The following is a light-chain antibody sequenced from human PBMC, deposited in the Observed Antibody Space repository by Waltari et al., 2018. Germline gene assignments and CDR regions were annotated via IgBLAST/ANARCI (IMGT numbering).Light chain of an antibody. CDR2: EAT. J-gene: IGLJ3*02. V-gene: IGLV2-14*02. Sequence: QSALTQPASVSGSPGQSITLSCTCASRDAGLYNLVSWYQQHPGKAPQLIIYEATKRPSGVSDRFSGSKSGYTASLTISGLQADDEADYYCCSYTSSSTPRLFGGGTKLTVL. CDR1: SRDAGLYNL. CDR3: CSYTSSSTPRL.